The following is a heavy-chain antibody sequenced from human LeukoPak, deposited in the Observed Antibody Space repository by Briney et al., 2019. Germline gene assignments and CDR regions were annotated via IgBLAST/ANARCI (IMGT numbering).Heavy chain of an antibody. CDR1: GFTFSNYG. J-gene: IGHJ4*02. CDR3: ARDTGYDYVYDY. D-gene: IGHD3-16*01. V-gene: IGHV3-33*01. CDR2: IWYDGSNK. Sequence: GGSLRLSCAASGFTFSNYGMHWVRQAPGKGLEWVAVIWYDGSNKYYADSVKGRSTISRDNSKNTLYLQMNSLRAEDTAVYYCARDTGYDYVYDYWGQGTLVTVSS.